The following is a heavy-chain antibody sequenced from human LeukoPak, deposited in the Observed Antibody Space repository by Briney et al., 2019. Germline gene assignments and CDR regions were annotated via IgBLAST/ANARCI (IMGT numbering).Heavy chain of an antibody. D-gene: IGHD3-22*01. J-gene: IGHJ4*02. CDR1: GGTFSSYA. Sequence: SVKVSCKASGGTFSSYAISWVRQAPGQGLEWMGGIIPIFGTANYAQKFQGRVTITADESTSTAYMELSSLRAEDTAVYYCAKDMDYYDSSGYYEKGNFDYWGQGTLVTVSS. CDR2: IIPIFGTA. V-gene: IGHV1-69*13. CDR3: AKDMDYYDSSGYYEKGNFDY.